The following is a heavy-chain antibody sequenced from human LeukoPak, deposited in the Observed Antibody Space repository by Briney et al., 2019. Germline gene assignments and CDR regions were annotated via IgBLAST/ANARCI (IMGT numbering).Heavy chain of an antibody. CDR3: AKSGGYGLIDY. CDR2: IYYSGST. Sequence: PSETLSLTCTVSGGSISSYYWSWIRQPPGKGLEWIGYIYYSGSTNYNPSLKSRVTMSVDTPKNQVSLKMSSVTAADTAVYYCAKSGGYGLIDYWGQGTLVTVSS. D-gene: IGHD6-25*01. V-gene: IGHV4-59*08. CDR1: GGSISSYY. J-gene: IGHJ4*01.